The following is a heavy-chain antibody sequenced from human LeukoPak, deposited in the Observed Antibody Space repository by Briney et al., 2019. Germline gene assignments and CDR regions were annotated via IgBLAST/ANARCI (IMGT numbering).Heavy chain of an antibody. CDR3: ARAVRVRGVITYYFDY. D-gene: IGHD3-10*01. CDR2: MNPNSGNT. CDR1: GYTFTSYD. Sequence: ASVKVSCKASGYTFTSYDINWVRQVTGQGLEWMGWMNPNSGNTGYAQKFQGRVTMTRNTSISTAYMELSSLRSEDTAVYYCARAVRVRGVITYYFDYWGQGTLVTVSS. V-gene: IGHV1-8*01. J-gene: IGHJ4*02.